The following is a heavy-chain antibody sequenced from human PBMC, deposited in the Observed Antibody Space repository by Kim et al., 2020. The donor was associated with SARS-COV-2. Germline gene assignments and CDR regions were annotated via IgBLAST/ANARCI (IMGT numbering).Heavy chain of an antibody. J-gene: IGHJ3*02. Sequence: SETLSLTCTVSGGSISSSSYYWGWIRQPPGKGLEWIGSIYYSGSTYYNPSLKSRVTISVDTSKNQFSLKLSSVTAADTAVYYCARPMVLRWEQLEKTSDAFDIWGQGTMVTVSS. D-gene: IGHD5-18*01. CDR3: ARPMVLRWEQLEKTSDAFDI. CDR2: IYYSGST. V-gene: IGHV4-39*01. CDR1: GGSISSSSYY.